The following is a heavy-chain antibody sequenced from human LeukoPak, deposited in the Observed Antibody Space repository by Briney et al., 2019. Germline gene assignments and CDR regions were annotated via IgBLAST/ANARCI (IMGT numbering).Heavy chain of an antibody. V-gene: IGHV3-7*01. J-gene: IGHJ4*02. CDR3: ARDSRGGFDC. CDR1: GFTFSSYW. D-gene: IGHD3-10*01. CDR2: IKVDGREK. Sequence: PGGSLRLSCAASGFTFSSYWMSWVRQAPGRGLEWVAKIKVDGREKDYLGSVKGRFTISRDNAKNSLYLQMDSLRAEDTAMYYCARDSRGGFDCWGQGTLVTVSS.